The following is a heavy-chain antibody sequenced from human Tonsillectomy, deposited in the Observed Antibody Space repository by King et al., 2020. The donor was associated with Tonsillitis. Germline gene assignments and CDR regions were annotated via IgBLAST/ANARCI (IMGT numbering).Heavy chain of an antibody. Sequence: QRQLVQSGAEVEKPGASVKVSCKASGYTFTGYYMHWVRQAPGQGLEWMGWINPNSGGTNYAQKFQGRVTMTRDTSISTAYMELSRLRSDDTAVYYCARVLSVGTVVVIFDAFDIWGQGTMVTVSS. V-gene: IGHV1-2*02. J-gene: IGHJ3*02. CDR1: GYTFTGYY. D-gene: IGHD3-22*01. CDR2: INPNSGGT. CDR3: ARVLSVGTVVVIFDAFDI.